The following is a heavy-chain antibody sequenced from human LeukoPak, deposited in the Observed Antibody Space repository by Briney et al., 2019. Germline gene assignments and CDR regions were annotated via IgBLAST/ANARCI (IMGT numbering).Heavy chain of an antibody. CDR2: ISYDGSNK. Sequence: PGGSLRLSCAASGFTFSSYAMHWVRQAPGKGLEWVAVISYDGSNKYYADSVKGRFTISRDNSKNTLYLQMNSLRAEDTAVYYCARTPLHLDAFDIWGQGTMVTVSS. V-gene: IGHV3-30-3*01. CDR1: GFTFSSYA. CDR3: ARTPLHLDAFDI. J-gene: IGHJ3*02.